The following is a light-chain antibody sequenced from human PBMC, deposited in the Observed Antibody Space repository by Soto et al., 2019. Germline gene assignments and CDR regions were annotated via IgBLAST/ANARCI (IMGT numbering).Light chain of an antibody. V-gene: IGKV3-15*01. CDR3: QQCSNWPRT. CDR1: QTVFTN. Sequence: EVVMTQSPATLSLAPGERATLSCRASQTVFTNVAWYQQKPGQAPRLLIYRASTMATNVPARFSGSGSGTEFTLTIRSLQSEDFAVYFCQQCSNWPRTFGQGTKVEI. CDR2: RAS. J-gene: IGKJ1*01.